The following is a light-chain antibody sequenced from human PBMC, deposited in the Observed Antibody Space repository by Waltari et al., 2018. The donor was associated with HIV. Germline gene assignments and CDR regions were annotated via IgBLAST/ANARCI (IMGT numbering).Light chain of an antibody. CDR1: SSNIGRNT. CDR3: AAWDDPLNGWL. Sequence: QTVLTQPPSASGTPGQRVTTSCSGGSSNIGRNTVNWYQQRPGTSPSLLIYRNNHRPSGVPERFSASKSGTSASLAINGLRSEDEAQYYCAAWDDPLNGWLFGGGTKVTVL. V-gene: IGLV1-44*01. CDR2: RNN. J-gene: IGLJ2*01.